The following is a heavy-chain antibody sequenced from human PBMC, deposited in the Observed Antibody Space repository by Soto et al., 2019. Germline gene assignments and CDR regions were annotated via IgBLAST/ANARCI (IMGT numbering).Heavy chain of an antibody. CDR3: ARDHVATAGTLDY. Sequence: SETLSLTCTVSGFSVSSGSHYWSWVRQPPGKGLEWIGYIFYRGATNYNPSLEGRLTISIDTSKNQFSLKLSSVTTADTAVYFCARDHVATAGTLDYWGQGTLVTVSS. CDR1: GFSVSSGSHY. V-gene: IGHV4-61*01. CDR2: IFYRGAT. J-gene: IGHJ4*02. D-gene: IGHD6-13*01.